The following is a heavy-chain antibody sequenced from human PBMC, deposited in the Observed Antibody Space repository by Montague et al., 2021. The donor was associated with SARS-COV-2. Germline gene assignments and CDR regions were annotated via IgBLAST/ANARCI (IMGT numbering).Heavy chain of an antibody. V-gene: IGHV4-59*01. CDR1: GGSISRYS. J-gene: IGHJ4*02. D-gene: IGHD2-21*02. CDR3: ASSHCGGDCY. Sequence: SETLSLTCTVSGGSISRYSWTWIRRPPGKGLEWIGYIYNSGSTNYNPSLTSRVTISVDTSKNQFSLKLSSVAAADTAVYYCASSHCGGDCYSGQGTLVTVSS. CDR2: IYNSGST.